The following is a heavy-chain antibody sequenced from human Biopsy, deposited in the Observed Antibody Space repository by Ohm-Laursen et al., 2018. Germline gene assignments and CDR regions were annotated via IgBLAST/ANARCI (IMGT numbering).Heavy chain of an antibody. V-gene: IGHV3-66*01. CDR1: EFNVDRNH. D-gene: IGHD3-16*01. Sequence: GSLRLSCAAPEFNVDRNHMNWVRQAPGKGLEWVSMIHGSGRTDYADSVKGRFTVSRDNSKDTVYPQMNALRVDDTAMYYCAGAGGHSFWGQGALVTVSS. CDR3: AGAGGHSF. J-gene: IGHJ4*02. CDR2: IHGSGRT.